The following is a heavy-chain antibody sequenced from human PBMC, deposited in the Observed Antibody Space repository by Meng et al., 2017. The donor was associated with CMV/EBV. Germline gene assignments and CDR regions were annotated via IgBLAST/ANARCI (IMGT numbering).Heavy chain of an antibody. J-gene: IGHJ6*02. V-gene: IGHV3-66*02. Sequence: GESLKISCAASGITVNSNYMSWVRQAPGKGLEWVSLIYGGGSTKYADSVKGRFTISRDTSKNTLYLQMNSLRPEDTALYYCARDVAQLYSYYSGADVWGQGTTVTVSS. CDR1: GITVNSNY. D-gene: IGHD1-1*01. CDR2: IYGGGST. CDR3: ARDVAQLYSYYSGADV.